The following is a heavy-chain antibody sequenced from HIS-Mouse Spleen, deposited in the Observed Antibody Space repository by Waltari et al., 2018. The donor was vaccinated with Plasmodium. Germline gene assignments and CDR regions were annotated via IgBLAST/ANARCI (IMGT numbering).Heavy chain of an antibody. CDR1: GCSISSRSYY. CDR2: IYYSWST. CDR3: ARRGGSYYYFDY. V-gene: IGHV4-39*01. D-gene: IGHD1-26*01. Sequence: QLQLQESGPALVKPSETLSLTRTVSGCSISSRSYYWGWIRQPPGQGLEWIGSIYYSWSTYYNPSLKSRVTISVDTSKNQFSLKLSSVTAADTAVYYCARRGGSYYYFDYWGQGTLVTVSS. J-gene: IGHJ4*02.